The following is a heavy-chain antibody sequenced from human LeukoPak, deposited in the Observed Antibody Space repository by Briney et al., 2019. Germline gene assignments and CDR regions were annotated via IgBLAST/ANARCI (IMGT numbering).Heavy chain of an antibody. V-gene: IGHV3-33*01. CDR1: GFTFSSYG. CDR3: ARALLWFGAAYYYYGMDV. Sequence: GRSLRLSCAASGFTFSSYGMHWVRQAPGKGLEWVAVIWYDGSNKYYADSVKGRFTISRDNSKNTLYLQMNSLRAEDTAVYYCARALLWFGAAYYYYGMDVWGQGTTATVSS. J-gene: IGHJ6*02. CDR2: IWYDGSNK. D-gene: IGHD3-10*01.